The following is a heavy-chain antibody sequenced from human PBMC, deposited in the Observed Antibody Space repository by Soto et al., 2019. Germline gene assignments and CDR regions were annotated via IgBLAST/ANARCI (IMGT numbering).Heavy chain of an antibody. Sequence: SETLSLTCTVSGVSISSGDYYWSWIRQPPGKGLEWIGYIYYSGSTYYNPSLKSRVTISVDTSKNQFSLKLSSVTAADTAVYYCARGFSIVVGGYFDYWGQGTLVTVSS. D-gene: IGHD2-15*01. CDR1: GVSISSGDYY. V-gene: IGHV4-30-4*01. CDR2: IYYSGST. CDR3: ARGFSIVVGGYFDY. J-gene: IGHJ4*02.